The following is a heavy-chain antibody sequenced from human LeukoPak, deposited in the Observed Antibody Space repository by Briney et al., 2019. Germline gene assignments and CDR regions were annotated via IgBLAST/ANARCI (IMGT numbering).Heavy chain of an antibody. CDR3: AKDEPGISATRPDY. D-gene: IGHD6-19*01. V-gene: IGHV3-30*18. CDR2: IPYDGSNK. J-gene: IGHJ4*02. CDR1: GFTFSLFG. Sequence: PGRSLRLSCAASGFTFSLFGMHWVRQAPGKGLEWVALIPYDGSNKWYADSVEGRFTTSRDNSKNTLYLQMSSLRAEDTAVYYCAKDEPGISATRPDYWGQGTLVSVSS.